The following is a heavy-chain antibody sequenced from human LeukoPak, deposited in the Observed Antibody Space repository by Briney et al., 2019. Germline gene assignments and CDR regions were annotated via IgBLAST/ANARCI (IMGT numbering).Heavy chain of an antibody. CDR2: IYYSGST. CDR3: ARGGGYLYYFDY. J-gene: IGHJ4*02. V-gene: IGHV4-59*01. Sequence: SETLSLTCTVSGGSISSYYWSWIRQPPGKGLEWIGYIYYSGSTNYNPSLKSRVTTSVDTSKNQFSLKLSSVTAADTAVYYCARGGGYLYYFDYWGQGTLVTVSS. CDR1: GGSISSYY. D-gene: IGHD5-12*01.